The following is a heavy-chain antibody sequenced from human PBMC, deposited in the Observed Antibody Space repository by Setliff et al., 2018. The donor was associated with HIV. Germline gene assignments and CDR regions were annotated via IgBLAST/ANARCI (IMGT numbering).Heavy chain of an antibody. Sequence: SETLSLTCAVYGGSFNGYSWTWIRQPPGKGLEWIGGINHSGSTNDNPSLKSRVTISVDTSENQFSLKLSSVTAADTAVYYCARDGYSSSWYDAFDIWGQGTMVTVSS. CDR3: ARDGYSSSWYDAFDI. V-gene: IGHV4-34*01. CDR1: GGSFNGYS. CDR2: INHSGST. J-gene: IGHJ3*02. D-gene: IGHD6-13*01.